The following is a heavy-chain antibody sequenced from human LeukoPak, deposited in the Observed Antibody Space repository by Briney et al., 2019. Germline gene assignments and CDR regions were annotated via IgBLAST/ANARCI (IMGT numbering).Heavy chain of an antibody. V-gene: IGHV3-48*01. D-gene: IGHD2-21*01. CDR2: ISNSAI. CDR3: AINGCYRGVCDFDV. J-gene: IGHJ3*01. Sequence: GGSLRLSCATSGFTFTNYGMNWVRQDPGKGLEWVSYISNSAILYADSVKARFTISRDNARNSLYLQMNSLRAEDTAVYYCAINGCYRGVCDFDVWGQGTMVTVSS. CDR1: GFTFTNYG.